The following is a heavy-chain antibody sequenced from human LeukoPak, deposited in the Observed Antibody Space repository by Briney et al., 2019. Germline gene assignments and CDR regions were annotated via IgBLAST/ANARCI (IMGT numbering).Heavy chain of an antibody. J-gene: IGHJ6*02. Sequence: GGSLRLSCAASGFTFSSYSMNWVRQAPGKGLEWVSYISSSSSTIYYADSVKGRFTISRDNAKNSLYLQMNSLRAEDTAVYYCARGRDGGMDVWGQGTTVTVSS. CDR3: ARGRDGGMDV. D-gene: IGHD2-21*01. CDR1: GFTFSSYS. V-gene: IGHV3-48*01. CDR2: ISSSSSTI.